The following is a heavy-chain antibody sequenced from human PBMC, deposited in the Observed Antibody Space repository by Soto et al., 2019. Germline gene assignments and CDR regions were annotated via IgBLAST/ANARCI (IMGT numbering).Heavy chain of an antibody. CDR1: GGSISSGGYY. CDR3: ARGVTMIVVASLGWFDP. J-gene: IGHJ5*02. Sequence: QVQLQESGPGLVKPSQTLSLTCTVSGGSISSGGYYWSWIRQHPGKGLEWIGDIYYSGSTYYNPSLKSRVTISVDTSKNQFSLKLSSVTAADTAVYYCARGVTMIVVASLGWFDPWGQGTLVTVSS. D-gene: IGHD3-22*01. CDR2: IYYSGST. V-gene: IGHV4-31*03.